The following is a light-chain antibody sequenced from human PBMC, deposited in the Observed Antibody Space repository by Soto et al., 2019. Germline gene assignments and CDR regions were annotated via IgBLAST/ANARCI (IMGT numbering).Light chain of an antibody. CDR3: QQYGSAPWA. V-gene: IGKV3-20*01. CDR1: QSVSSSY. Sequence: EIVLTQCPGTLSLSPGERATLACRASQSVSSSYLAWYQQKPGQAPRLLISGASSRATGIPDRFSGSGSGTANPGTIGRLETGGFAVDYGQQYGSAPWAVGQGTNVDSK. J-gene: IGKJ1*01. CDR2: GAS.